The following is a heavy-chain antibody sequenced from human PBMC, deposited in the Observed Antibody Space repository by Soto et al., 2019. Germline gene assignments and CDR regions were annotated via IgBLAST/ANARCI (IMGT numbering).Heavy chain of an antibody. CDR2: ISGSGGST. D-gene: IGHD3-9*01. J-gene: IGHJ6*02. CDR1: GFTFSSYA. CDR3: AKDPIPRPYYDILTGYSVSVHVGMDV. V-gene: IGHV3-23*01. Sequence: PGGSLRLSCAASGFTFSSYAMSWVRQAPGKGLEWVSAISGSGGSTYYADSVKGRFTISRDNSKDTLYLQMNSLRAEDTAVYYCAKDPIPRPYYDILTGYSVSVHVGMDVWGQGTTVTVSS.